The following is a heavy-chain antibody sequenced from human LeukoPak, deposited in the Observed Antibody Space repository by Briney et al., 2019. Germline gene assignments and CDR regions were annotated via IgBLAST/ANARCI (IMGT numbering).Heavy chain of an antibody. CDR1: GGSISSGSYY. D-gene: IGHD2-15*01. Sequence: SQTLSLTCTVSGGSISSGSYYWSWIRPPAGKGLEWIGRIYTSGSTNYNPSLKSRVTISVDTSKNQFSLKLSSVTAADTAVYYCARDIVVVVAAQYYYYYMDVWGKGTTVTVSS. J-gene: IGHJ6*03. V-gene: IGHV4-61*02. CDR2: IYTSGST. CDR3: ARDIVVVVAAQYYYYYMDV.